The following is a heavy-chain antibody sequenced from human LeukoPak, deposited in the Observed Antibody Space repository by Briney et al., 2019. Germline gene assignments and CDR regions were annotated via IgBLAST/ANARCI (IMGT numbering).Heavy chain of an antibody. D-gene: IGHD4-17*01. CDR2: IYYSGST. J-gene: IGHJ4*02. CDR3: ARVRTTTAYGDYGPVDY. Sequence: SETLSLTCTVSGGSISSSSYYWGWIRQPPGKGLEWIGYIYYSGSTNYNPSLKSRVTISVDTSKNQFSLKLSSVTAADTAVYYCARVRTTTAYGDYGPVDYWGQGTLVTVSS. CDR1: GGSISSSSYY. V-gene: IGHV4-61*05.